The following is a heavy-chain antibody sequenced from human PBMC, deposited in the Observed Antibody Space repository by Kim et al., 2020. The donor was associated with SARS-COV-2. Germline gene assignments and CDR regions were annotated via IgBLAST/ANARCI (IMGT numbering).Heavy chain of an antibody. V-gene: IGHV4-61*07. J-gene: IGHJ4*02. Sequence: PPLQTRVTIAVDTPKNQFSLKLGSVTAADTAVYYCARRLSDYGGNHLFDYWGQGTLVTVSS. CDR3: ARRLSDYGGNHLFDY. D-gene: IGHD4-17*01.